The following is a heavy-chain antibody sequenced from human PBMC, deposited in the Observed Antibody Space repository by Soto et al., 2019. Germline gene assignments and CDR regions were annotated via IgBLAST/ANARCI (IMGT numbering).Heavy chain of an antibody. CDR2: ISSSSSYI. Sequence: EVQLVETGGGLVKPGGSLRLSCAASGFTFSSYSMNWVRQAPGKGLEWVSSISSSSSYIYYADSVKGRFTISRNNAKNALYLQMNSLRAEDTAVYYCARDGTGTTYSDYWGQGTLDTVSS. D-gene: IGHD1-1*01. CDR3: ARDGTGTTYSDY. V-gene: IGHV3-21*01. J-gene: IGHJ4*02. CDR1: GFTFSSYS.